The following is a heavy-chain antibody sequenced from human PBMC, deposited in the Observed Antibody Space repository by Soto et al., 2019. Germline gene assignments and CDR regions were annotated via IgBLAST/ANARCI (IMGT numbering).Heavy chain of an antibody. CDR3: ARGSGSWYSMWII. D-gene: IGHD3-10*01. V-gene: IGHV1-46*03. CDR1: GYTFTSYY. J-gene: IGHJ3*02. Sequence: QVQLVQSGAEVKKPGASVKVSCNASGYTFTSYYMHWVRQAPGQGLEWMGIINPSGGSTSYAQKFQGRVTMTRDTSTSTVYMELSSLRSADTAVYYCARGSGSWYSMWIIWGQGTMVTVSS. CDR2: INPSGGST.